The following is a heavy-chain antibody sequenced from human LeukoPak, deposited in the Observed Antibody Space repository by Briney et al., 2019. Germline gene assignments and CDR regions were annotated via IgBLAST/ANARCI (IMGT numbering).Heavy chain of an antibody. V-gene: IGHV4-34*01. CDR2: INHSGST. J-gene: IGHJ5*02. D-gene: IGHD3-10*01. Sequence: PSETLSLTCAVYGGSFSGYYWSWIRQPPGKGLEWIGEINHSGSTNYNPSLKSRVTISVDTSKNQFSLKLSSVTAADTAVYYCARRITYYYGSGSYRSPNWFDPWGQGTLVTVSS. CDR3: ARRITYYYGSGSYRSPNWFDP. CDR1: GGSFSGYY.